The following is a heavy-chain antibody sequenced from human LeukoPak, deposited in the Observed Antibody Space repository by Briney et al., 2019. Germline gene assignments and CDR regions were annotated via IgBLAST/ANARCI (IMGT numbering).Heavy chain of an antibody. CDR1: GFTFSSYA. CDR2: ISGSGGST. CDR3: ARAHCTNGVCYWSFDY. Sequence: PGGSLRLSCAASGFTFSSYAMSWVRQAPGKGLEWVSAISGSGGSTYYADSVKGRFTISRDNSKNTLYLQMNSLRAEDTAVYYCARAHCTNGVCYWSFDYWGQGTLVTVSS. D-gene: IGHD2-8*01. V-gene: IGHV3-23*01. J-gene: IGHJ4*02.